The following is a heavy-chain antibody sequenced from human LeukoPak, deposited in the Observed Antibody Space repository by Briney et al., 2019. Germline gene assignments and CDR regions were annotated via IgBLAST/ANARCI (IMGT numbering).Heavy chain of an antibody. V-gene: IGHV1-18*01. CDR2: ISAYNGNT. Sequence: ASVKVSCKASGYTFTSYGISWVRQAPGQGLEWMGWISAYNGNTNYAQKLQGRVTMTTDTSTSTAYMELRSLRSDDTAVYYCARDLDSGYDYPYYFDYWGQGTLVTVSS. J-gene: IGHJ4*02. CDR1: GYTFTSYG. D-gene: IGHD5-12*01. CDR3: ARDLDSGYDYPYYFDY.